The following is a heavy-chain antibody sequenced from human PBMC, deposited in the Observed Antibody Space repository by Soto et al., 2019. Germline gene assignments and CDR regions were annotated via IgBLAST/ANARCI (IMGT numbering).Heavy chain of an antibody. CDR1: GFTFSDYA. V-gene: IGHV3-23*01. J-gene: IGHJ6*02. CDR2: IDGSSATT. CDR3: ARDRRPSIYSGLAV. D-gene: IGHD2-2*01. Sequence: GGSLRLSCAASGFTFSDYAMSWVCQAPGKGLEWVSAIDGSSATTNYADSVKGRFTISRDNSKNTLFLHMSGLRAEDTAVYYCARDRRPSIYSGLAVWGQGTTVTVSS.